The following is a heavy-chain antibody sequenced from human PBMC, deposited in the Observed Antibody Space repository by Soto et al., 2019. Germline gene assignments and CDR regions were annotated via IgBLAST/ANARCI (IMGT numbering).Heavy chain of an antibody. CDR2: ISYDRRSK. CDR1: GFTFATYG. CDR3: VSGNVEWSGLGSKYYHDLHV. V-gene: IGHV3-30*03. D-gene: IGHD3-3*01. Sequence: QGQLVESGGGVVQPGRSLRLSCAASGFTFATYGMHWVRQSPGEGLEWVAFISYDRRSKYYADSVKGRFTISRDNSESTLYLQMDSLRPEDAAVYYCVSGNVEWSGLGSKYYHDLHVWGQGTTVSVSS. J-gene: IGHJ6*02.